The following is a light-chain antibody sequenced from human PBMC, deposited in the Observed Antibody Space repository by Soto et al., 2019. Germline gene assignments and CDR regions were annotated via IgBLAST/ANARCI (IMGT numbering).Light chain of an antibody. CDR2: DAS. Sequence: DIQMTQSPSTLSASVGDRVTITCRASQSISNWLAWYQQKPGKAPKLLIYDASSLESGVPSRFSGSGSGTEFTLTISSREPEDFAVYYCQQRSDWPITFGQGTRLEIK. CDR3: QQRSDWPIT. CDR1: QSISNW. J-gene: IGKJ5*01. V-gene: IGKV1-5*01.